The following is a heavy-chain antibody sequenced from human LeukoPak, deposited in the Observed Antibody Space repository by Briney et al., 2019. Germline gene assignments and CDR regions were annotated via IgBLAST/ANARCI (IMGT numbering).Heavy chain of an antibody. D-gene: IGHD6-13*01. Sequence: SESLSLTCTVSGGSISSYYWSWIRQPPGKGLEWIGYIYYSGSTNYNPSLKSRVTISVDTSKNQFSLKLSSVTAADTAVYYCARTTAAGTYYFDYWGQGTLVTVSS. J-gene: IGHJ4*02. CDR2: IYYSGST. CDR1: GGSISSYY. CDR3: ARTTAAGTYYFDY. V-gene: IGHV4-59*01.